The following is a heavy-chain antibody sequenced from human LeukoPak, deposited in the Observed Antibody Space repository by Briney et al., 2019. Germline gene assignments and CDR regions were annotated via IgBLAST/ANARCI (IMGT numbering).Heavy chain of an antibody. CDR3: ARVVTNWFDP. CDR1: GGSISGYH. D-gene: IGHD6-6*01. Sequence: SETLSLTCTVSGGSISGYHWTWIRQPPGKGLEWIGYIYSSGSTDYNPSLKSRVNISVDTSRKKFSLNLSSVTATDTAVYYCARVVTNWFDPWGQGTLVTVSS. J-gene: IGHJ5*02. V-gene: IGHV4-59*08. CDR2: IYSSGST.